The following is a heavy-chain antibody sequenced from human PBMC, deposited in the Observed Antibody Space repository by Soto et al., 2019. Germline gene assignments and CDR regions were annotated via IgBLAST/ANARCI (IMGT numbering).Heavy chain of an antibody. CDR1: GGSIISYY. CDR2: IYYSGST. V-gene: IGHV4-59*01. J-gene: IGHJ3*02. Sequence: SETLSLTCTVSGGSIISYYWRWIRQPPGKGLEWIGYIYYSGSTNYNPSLKSRVTISVDTSKNQFSLKLSSVTAADTAVYYCARLRNYYDSSGYYYGPFDIWGQGTMVTVS. CDR3: ARLRNYYDSSGYYYGPFDI. D-gene: IGHD3-22*01.